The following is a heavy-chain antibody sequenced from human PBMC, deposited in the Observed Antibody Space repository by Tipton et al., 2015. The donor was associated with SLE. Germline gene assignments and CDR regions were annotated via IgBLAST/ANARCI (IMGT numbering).Heavy chain of an antibody. D-gene: IGHD6-6*01. V-gene: IGHV4-34*01. Sequence: TLSLTCAVYGGSFSDYYWTWIRQPPGKGLEWIGEVSHNGITNYNSSLKSRVTMSVDTSKNQFSLKLITVTAADTAFYFCARGGTSFEEGFDYWGQGTQVTVSS. CDR3: ARGGTSFEEGFDY. CDR1: GGSFSDYY. CDR2: VSHNGIT. J-gene: IGHJ4*02.